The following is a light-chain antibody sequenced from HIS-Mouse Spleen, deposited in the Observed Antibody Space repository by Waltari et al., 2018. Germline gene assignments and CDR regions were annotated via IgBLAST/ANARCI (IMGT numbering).Light chain of an antibody. CDR1: SSDVGSYNL. V-gene: IGLV2-23*01. CDR2: EGS. Sequence: QSALTQPASVSGSPGQSITISCTGPSSDVGSYNLVSWYQQHPGKAPKLMIYEGSKRPSGGSNLLSGCKAGNTASLTISGLQAEDEADYYCCSYAGSSTWVFGGGTKLTVL. CDR3: CSYAGSSTWV. J-gene: IGLJ3*02.